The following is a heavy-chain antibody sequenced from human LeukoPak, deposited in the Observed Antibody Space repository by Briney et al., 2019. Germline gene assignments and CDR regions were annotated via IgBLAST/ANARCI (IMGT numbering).Heavy chain of an antibody. CDR1: GYAFTSYD. D-gene: IGHD4-11*01. J-gene: IGHJ6*02. CDR2: MNPNSGNT. CDR3: AREMGGTTVTTSGYYYYGMDV. Sequence: ASVKVSCKASGYAFTSYDINWVRQATGQGLEWMGWMNPNSGNTSYAQKFQGRVTMTRDTSTSTVYMELSSLRSEDTAVYYCAREMGGTTVTTSGYYYYGMDVWGQGTTVTVSS. V-gene: IGHV1-8*01.